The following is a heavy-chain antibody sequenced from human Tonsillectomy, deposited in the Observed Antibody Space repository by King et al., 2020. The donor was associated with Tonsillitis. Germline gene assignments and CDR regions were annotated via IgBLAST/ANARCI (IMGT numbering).Heavy chain of an antibody. D-gene: IGHD4-17*01. CDR2: IYYSGST. V-gene: IGHV4-61*01. CDR1: GGSVSSGSYY. Sequence: VQLQESGPGLVKPSETLSLTCTVSGGSVSSGSYYWSWIRQPPGNGLEWIGYIYYSGSTNYNPSLKSRVTISVDTSKNQFSLKLSSVTAADTAVYYCARDGDYGDYYVDYWGQGTLVTVSS. J-gene: IGHJ4*02. CDR3: ARDGDYGDYYVDY.